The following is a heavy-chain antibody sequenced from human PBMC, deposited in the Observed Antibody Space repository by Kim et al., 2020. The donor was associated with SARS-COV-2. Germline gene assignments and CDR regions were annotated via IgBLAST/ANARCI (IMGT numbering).Heavy chain of an antibody. D-gene: IGHD5-12*01. J-gene: IGHJ6*02. CDR3: AKDISRRTPQTYRDDYYYHYGIDV. Sequence: GGSLRLSCAASGFTFDDYAMHWVRQAPGKGLEWVSGISWNRGSIGYADSVKGRFTISRADAKSSLYLQMNSLRPEDTALYYCAKDISRRTPQTYRDDYYYHYGIDVWGQGNTVTVSS. V-gene: IGHV3-9*01. CDR2: ISWNRGSI. CDR1: GFTFDDYA.